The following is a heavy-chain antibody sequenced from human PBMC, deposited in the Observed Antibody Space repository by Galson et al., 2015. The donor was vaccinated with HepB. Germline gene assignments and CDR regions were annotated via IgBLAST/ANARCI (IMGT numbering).Heavy chain of an antibody. CDR1: GFTFSTYA. J-gene: IGHJ4*02. CDR3: AKGMGFGVGEPEDY. D-gene: IGHD3-10*01. Sequence: SLRLSCAASGFTFSTYAMSWVRQAPGKGLEWVSGITGTGGATYYADSVKGRFTISRHNAKNTLYLQMNSLRAEDTAVYYCAKGMGFGVGEPEDYWGQGTLVTVSS. CDR2: ITGTGGAT. V-gene: IGHV3-23*01.